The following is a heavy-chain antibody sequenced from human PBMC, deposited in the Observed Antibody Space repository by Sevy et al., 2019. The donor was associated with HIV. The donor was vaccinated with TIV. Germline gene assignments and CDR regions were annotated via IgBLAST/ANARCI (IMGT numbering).Heavy chain of an antibody. CDR1: EFTFSANW. V-gene: IGHV3-7*01. CDR3: AHETFGRFES. Sequence: GGSLRLSCAASEFTFSANWMNWVRQAPGKGLEWVANIKADGSDKHYVDSVEGRFTISRDNAKNLLFLQMNSLRVEDTAVYYCAHETFGRFESWSQGTLVTVSS. CDR2: IKADGSDK. D-gene: IGHD3-16*01. J-gene: IGHJ4*02.